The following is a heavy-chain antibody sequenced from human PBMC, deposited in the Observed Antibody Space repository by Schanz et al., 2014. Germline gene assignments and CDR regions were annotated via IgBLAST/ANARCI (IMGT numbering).Heavy chain of an antibody. V-gene: IGHV3-33*06. CDR1: GFTLSSYG. Sequence: VQLVESGGGLVRPGGSLRLSCSASGFTLSSYGMHWVRQAPGKGLEWLAVIWFDGTNKYNADSVKGRFTISRDNSKNTLYLQMKSLRVEDTAVYYCVKDPDKYNWNDVEGMDVWGPGTTVTVSS. D-gene: IGHD1-1*01. J-gene: IGHJ6*01. CDR3: VKDPDKYNWNDVEGMDV. CDR2: IWFDGTNK.